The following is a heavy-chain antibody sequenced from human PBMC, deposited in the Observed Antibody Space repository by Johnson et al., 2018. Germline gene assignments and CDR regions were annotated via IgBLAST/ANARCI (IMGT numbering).Heavy chain of an antibody. CDR2: ISGSDGTT. D-gene: IGHD2/OR15-2a*01. Sequence: VQLVESGGGLVQPGGSLRLSCAASGFTFRNYAMNWVRQAPGKGLEWVSVISGSDGTTYYADSVKGRFTISRDDSKNTLDLQMNSLRAEDTAVYYCAKGGSTTYYEHMDVWGKGTTVTVSS. V-gene: IGHV3-23*04. CDR3: AKGGSTTYYEHMDV. CDR1: GFTFRNYA. J-gene: IGHJ6*03.